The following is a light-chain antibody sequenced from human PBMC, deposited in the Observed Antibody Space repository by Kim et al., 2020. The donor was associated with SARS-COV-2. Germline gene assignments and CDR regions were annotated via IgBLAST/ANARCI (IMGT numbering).Light chain of an antibody. CDR1: QGISIY. J-gene: IGKJ4*01. CDR2: AAS. Sequence: ASAGDRVTITCRASQGISIYLNWYQQKPGKAPKLLIYAASSLQSGVPSRFSGSGSGTDFTLTISSLESEDSGTYYCQQSYGTPLTFGGGTKVEIK. CDR3: QQSYGTPLT. V-gene: IGKV1-39*01.